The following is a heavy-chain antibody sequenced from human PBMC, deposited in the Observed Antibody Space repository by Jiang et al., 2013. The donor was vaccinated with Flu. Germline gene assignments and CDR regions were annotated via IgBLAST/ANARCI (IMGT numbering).Heavy chain of an antibody. J-gene: IGHJ6*02. D-gene: IGHD6-6*01. CDR2: TYYRSKWYN. CDR3: ARDRRVEQLAPATTYYYYYGMDV. Sequence: QTLSLTCAISGDSVSSNSAAWNWIRQSPSRGLEWLGRTYYRSKWYNDYAVSVKSRITINPDTSKNQFSLQLNSVTPEDTAVYYCARDRRVEQLAPATTYYYYYGMDVWGQGTTVTVSS. CDR1: GDSVSSNSAA. V-gene: IGHV6-1*01.